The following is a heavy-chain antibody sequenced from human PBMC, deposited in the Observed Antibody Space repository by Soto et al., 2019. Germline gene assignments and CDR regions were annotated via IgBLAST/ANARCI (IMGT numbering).Heavy chain of an antibody. CDR2: ISWNSGSV. Sequence: EVQLVESGGGLVQPGRSLRLSCTASGFNFDDYAMYWVRQLPGKGLEWVSGISWNSGSVGYADSVQGRFTISRDNAENSLYLQMNSLRTEDTALYYCAKAESMAGPFDSWGQGTLVTVSS. V-gene: IGHV3-9*01. J-gene: IGHJ4*02. CDR1: GFNFDDYA. D-gene: IGHD6-19*01. CDR3: AKAESMAGPFDS.